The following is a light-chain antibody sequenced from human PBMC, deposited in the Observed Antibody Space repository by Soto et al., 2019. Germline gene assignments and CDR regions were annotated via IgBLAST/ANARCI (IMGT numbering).Light chain of an antibody. V-gene: IGLV2-14*01. Sequence: SVLTQPASVSGSPGQSITISCTGTSSDIGGYNYVSWYLQHPGKAPKLMIYEVSNRPSGVSNRFSGSKSGNTASLTISGLQADDEADYYCSSYSSSSPGVFGTGTKVTVL. CDR2: EVS. CDR3: SSYSSSSPGV. CDR1: SSDIGGYNY. J-gene: IGLJ1*01.